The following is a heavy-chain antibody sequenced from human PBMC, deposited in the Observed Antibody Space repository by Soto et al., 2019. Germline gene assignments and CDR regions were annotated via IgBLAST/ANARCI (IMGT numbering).Heavy chain of an antibody. J-gene: IGHJ5*02. CDR2: IYYSGST. CDR3: ARDYYDSSGYYYGYNWFDP. Sequence: KNSETLSLTCTVSGGSISSGGYYWSCIRQHPGKGLEWIGYIYYSGSTYYNPSLKSRVTISVDTSKNQFSLKLSSVTASDTAVYYCARDYYDSSGYYYGYNWFDPWGQGTLVTVSA. D-gene: IGHD3-22*01. V-gene: IGHV4-31*03. CDR1: GGSISSGGYY.